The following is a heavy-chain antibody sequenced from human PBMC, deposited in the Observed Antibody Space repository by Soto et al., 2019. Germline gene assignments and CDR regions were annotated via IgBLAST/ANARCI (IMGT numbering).Heavy chain of an antibody. CDR3: ARQIYDSDAGPNFQYYFDS. D-gene: IGHD5-12*01. CDR2: IDPSDSQT. V-gene: IGHV5-10-1*01. CDR1: GYSFAGYW. J-gene: IGHJ4*02. Sequence: GESLEISCKGSGYSFAGYWITWVRQKPGKGLEWMGRIDPSDSQTYYSPSFRGHVTISVTKSITTVFLQWSSLRASDTAMYYCARQIYDSDAGPNFQYYFDSWGQGTPVTVSS.